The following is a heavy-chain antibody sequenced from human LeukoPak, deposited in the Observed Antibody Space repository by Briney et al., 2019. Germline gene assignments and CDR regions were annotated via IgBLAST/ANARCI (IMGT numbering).Heavy chain of an antibody. D-gene: IGHD3-22*01. J-gene: IGHJ4*02. V-gene: IGHV3-74*01. CDR1: GFTFSDTW. CDR3: ARGLVHDTSGYYSDY. Sequence: GGSLRLSCAASGFTFSDTWMNWVRQAPGKGLVWVSRINSDDSRTTYADSVKGRFTISRDNAKNTLYLQMNSLRAEDTAVYYCARGLVHDTSGYYSDYWGQGTLVTVSS. CDR2: INSDDSRT.